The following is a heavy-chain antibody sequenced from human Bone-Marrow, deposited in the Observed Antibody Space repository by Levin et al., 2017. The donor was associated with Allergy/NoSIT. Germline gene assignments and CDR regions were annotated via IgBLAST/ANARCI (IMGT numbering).Heavy chain of an antibody. CDR3: ARGRGDY. J-gene: IGHJ4*02. Sequence: SCAASGFTFSTYSMSWVRQAPGKGLEWVSYISSSSTTIYYADPVKGRFTISRDNAKDSLFLQMNSLRDEDTAVYYCARGRGDYWGQGTLVTVSS. D-gene: IGHD3-16*01. V-gene: IGHV3-48*02. CDR2: ISSSSTTI. CDR1: GFTFSTYS.